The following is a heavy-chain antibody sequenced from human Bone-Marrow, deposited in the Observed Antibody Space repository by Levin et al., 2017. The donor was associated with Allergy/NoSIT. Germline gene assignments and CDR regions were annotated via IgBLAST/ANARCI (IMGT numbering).Heavy chain of an antibody. D-gene: IGHD7-27*01. CDR3: ARALGIYDAIEY. CDR2: IYYRGTT. J-gene: IGHJ4*02. V-gene: IGHV4-59*01. CDR1: GGSINTDS. Sequence: PSETLSLTCTVSGGSINTDSWNWIRQPPGKGLEWIGYIYYRGTTSYNPSLKNRVTISVDKSKSQISLELTSVTAADTAIYYCARALGIYDAIEYWGQGTLVTVSS.